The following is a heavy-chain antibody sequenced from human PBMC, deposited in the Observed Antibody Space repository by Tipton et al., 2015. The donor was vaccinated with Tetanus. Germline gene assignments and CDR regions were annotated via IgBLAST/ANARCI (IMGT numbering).Heavy chain of an antibody. V-gene: IGHV3-30-3*01. CDR3: ATGPTRITGTPFDY. CDR2: ISYDGSNK. D-gene: IGHD1-20*01. CDR1: GFTFSSYA. J-gene: IGHJ4*02. Sequence: QLVQSGGGVVQPGRSLRLSCAASGFTFSSYAMHWVRQAPGKGLEWVAVISYDGSNKYYADSAKGRFTISRDNSKNTLYLQMNSLRAEDTAVYYCATGPTRITGTPFDYWGQGTLVTVSS.